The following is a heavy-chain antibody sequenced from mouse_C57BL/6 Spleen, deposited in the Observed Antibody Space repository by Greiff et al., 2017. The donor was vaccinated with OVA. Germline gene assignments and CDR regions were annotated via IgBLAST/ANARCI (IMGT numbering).Heavy chain of an antibody. CDR2: IYPGDGDT. CDR3: ERSDYFDY. J-gene: IGHJ2*01. Sequence: QVQLQQSGPELVKPGASVKISCKASGYAFSSSWMNWVKQRPGKGLEWIGRIYPGDGDTNYNGKFKGKATLTADKSSSTAYMQLSSLTSEDSAVYFCERSDYFDYWGQGTTLTVSS. CDR1: GYAFSSSW. V-gene: IGHV1-82*01.